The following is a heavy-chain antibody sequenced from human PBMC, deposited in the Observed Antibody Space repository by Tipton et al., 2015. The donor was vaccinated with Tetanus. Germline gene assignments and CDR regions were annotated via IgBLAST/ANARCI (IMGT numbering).Heavy chain of an antibody. J-gene: IGHJ6*02. CDR3: AKESFPEGPRRYYYYGMDV. D-gene: IGHD3-16*02. CDR1: GFTFSSYA. CDR2: ISGSGGST. V-gene: IGHV3-23*01. Sequence: SLRLSCAASGFTFSSYAMSWVRQAPGKGLEWVSAISGSGGSTYHADSVKGRFTISRDNSKNTLYPQMNSLRAEDTAVYYCAKESFPEGPRRYYYYGMDVWGQGTTVTVSS.